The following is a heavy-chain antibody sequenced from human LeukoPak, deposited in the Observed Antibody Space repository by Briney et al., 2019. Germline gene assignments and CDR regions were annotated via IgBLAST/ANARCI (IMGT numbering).Heavy chain of an antibody. V-gene: IGHV4-61*02. J-gene: IGHJ4*02. Sequence: SETLSLTCTVSAGSICSGSYYWSWIRQPAGKGLEWIGRIYTSGSTNYNPSLKSRVTISVDTSKNQFSLKLSSVTAADTAVYYCARDSSGYYYLFEYWGQGTLVTVSS. D-gene: IGHD3-22*01. CDR2: IYTSGST. CDR3: ARDSSGYYYLFEY. CDR1: AGSICSGSYY.